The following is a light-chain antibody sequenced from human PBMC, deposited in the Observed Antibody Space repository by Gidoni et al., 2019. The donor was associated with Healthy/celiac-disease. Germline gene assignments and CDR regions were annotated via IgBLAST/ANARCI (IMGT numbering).Light chain of an antibody. J-gene: IGKJ3*01. Sequence: DIQLNQSPSFLSASVGDRVTITCRASQGISSYLAWYQQKPGKAPTLLIYAASTLQGGVPSRFSGSGAGTEVTLTISSLQPEDFATYSCQQLSSSPLTFGPGTKVDIK. CDR1: QGISSY. CDR3: QQLSSSPLT. V-gene: IGKV1-9*01. CDR2: AAS.